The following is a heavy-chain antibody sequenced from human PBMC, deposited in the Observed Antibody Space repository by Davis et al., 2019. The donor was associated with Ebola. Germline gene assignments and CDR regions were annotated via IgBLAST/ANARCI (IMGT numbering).Heavy chain of an antibody. CDR1: GYSISSDFY. D-gene: IGHD4-17*01. CDR2: IHYLGNT. Sequence: SETLSLTCTVSGYSISSDFYWGWIRQPPGKGLEWVGNIHYLGNTNYNPSLKSRVTMSVDTSKNQFSLKLSSVTAADTAVYYCARGNYGDYIVLYYYNMDVWGQGTTVTVSS. V-gene: IGHV4-38-2*02. J-gene: IGHJ6*02. CDR3: ARGNYGDYIVLYYYNMDV.